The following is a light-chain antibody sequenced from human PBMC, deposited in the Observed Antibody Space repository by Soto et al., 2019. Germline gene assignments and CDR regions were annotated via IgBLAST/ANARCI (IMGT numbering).Light chain of an antibody. CDR2: AAS. J-gene: IGKJ5*01. CDR1: QSIVKH. Sequence: EIQMTHSPSSLSASVGDRVTITCXASQSIVKHLNWYQQKPGKAPKFLIYAASSLQSGVPSRFSGSGSGTDFTLTVNSLQPEDFAIYYCQQSYSSPITFGQGTRLEIK. CDR3: QQSYSSPIT. V-gene: IGKV1-39*01.